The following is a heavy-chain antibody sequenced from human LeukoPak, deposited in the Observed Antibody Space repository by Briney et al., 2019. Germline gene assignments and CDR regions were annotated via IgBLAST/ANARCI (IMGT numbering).Heavy chain of an antibody. CDR1: GFTFSSYA. CDR2: ISGSGGST. V-gene: IGHV3-23*01. Sequence: GGSLRLSCAASGFTFSSYAMSWVRQAPGKGLEWVSAISGSGGSTYYADSVKGRFTISRDNGKNSVYLQMDSLRAEDTATYYCARGTGDYWGQGTRVTVSS. J-gene: IGHJ4*02. CDR3: ARGTGDY.